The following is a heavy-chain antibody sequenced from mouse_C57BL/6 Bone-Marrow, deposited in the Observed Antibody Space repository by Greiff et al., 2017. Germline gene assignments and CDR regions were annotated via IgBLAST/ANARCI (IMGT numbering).Heavy chain of an antibody. D-gene: IGHD2-1*01. V-gene: IGHV1-55*01. CDR1: GYTFTSYW. CDR3: ARIWGYGNLDY. CDR2: IYPGSGST. Sequence: QVQLQQPGAELVKPGASVKMSCKASGYTFTSYWITWVKQRPGQGLEWIGDIYPGSGSTNYNEKFKSKATLTVDQSSSTAYMQLSSLTSEDSAVYYCARIWGYGNLDYWGQGTTLTVSS. J-gene: IGHJ2*01.